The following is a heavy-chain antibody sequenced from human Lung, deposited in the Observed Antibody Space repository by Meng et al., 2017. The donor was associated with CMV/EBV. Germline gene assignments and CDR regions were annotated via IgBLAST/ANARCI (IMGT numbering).Heavy chain of an antibody. V-gene: IGHV4-30-4*08. D-gene: IGHD2-21*01. CDR1: GGSIRHHDCY. CDR3: ARIGPLFWFDP. CDR2: IYYSGDT. J-gene: IGHJ5*02. Sequence: CALSGGSIRHHDCYWSWLRQPPGKGLEWIGYIYYSGDTYHNPPLKSRLTISADTSKNQFSLKLTSVTVADTAVYYCARIGPLFWFDPWGQGTLVTVSS.